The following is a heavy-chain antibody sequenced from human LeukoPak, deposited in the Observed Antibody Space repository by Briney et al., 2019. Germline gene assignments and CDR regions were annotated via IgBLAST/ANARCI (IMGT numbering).Heavy chain of an antibody. CDR1: GGSFSGYY. J-gene: IGHJ4*02. V-gene: IGHV4-34*01. D-gene: IGHD3-9*01. CDR2: INHSGST. Sequence: PSETLSLTCAVYGGSFSGYYWSWIRQPPGKGLEWIGEINHSGSTNYNPSLKSRVTISVDTSKNQFSLKLSSVTAADKAVYYCARGQTYYDILTGYYTNPDFDYWGQGTLVTVSS. CDR3: ARGQTYYDILTGYYTNPDFDY.